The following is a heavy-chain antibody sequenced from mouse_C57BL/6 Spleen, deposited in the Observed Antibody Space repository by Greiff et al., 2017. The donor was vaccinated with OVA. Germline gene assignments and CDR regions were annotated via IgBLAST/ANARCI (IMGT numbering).Heavy chain of an antibody. V-gene: IGHV1-59*01. CDR1: GYTFTSYW. CDR3: ARKDYLDY. Sequence: QVQLQQPGAELVRPGTSVKLSCKASGYTFTSYWMHWVKQRPGQGLEWIGVIDPSDSYTNYNQKFKGKATLTVDTSSSTAYMQLSSLTSEDSAVYYCARKDYLDYWGQGTTLTVSS. J-gene: IGHJ2*01. CDR2: IDPSDSYT.